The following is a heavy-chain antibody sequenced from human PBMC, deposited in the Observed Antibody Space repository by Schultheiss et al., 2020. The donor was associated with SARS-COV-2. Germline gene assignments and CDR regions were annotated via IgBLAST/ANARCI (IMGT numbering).Heavy chain of an antibody. CDR3: ARDPADDFWSGYYMDV. CDR1: GFTFSSYS. V-gene: IGHV3-7*03. CDR2: IKTDGSET. Sequence: GGSLRLSCAASGFTFSSYSMNWVRQAPGKGLEWVANIKTDGSETYYADSVKGRFTISRDNAKNSLYLQMNSLRPEDTAVYYCARDPADDFWSGYYMDVWGKGTTVTVAS. D-gene: IGHD3-3*01. J-gene: IGHJ6*03.